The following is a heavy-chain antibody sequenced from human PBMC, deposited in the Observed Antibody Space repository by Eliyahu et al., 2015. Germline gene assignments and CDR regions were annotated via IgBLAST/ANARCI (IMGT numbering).Heavy chain of an antibody. Sequence: EVQLVQSGGGLVQPGGSLRLSCAASGFTVSTNYMNWVRQAPGKGLEWVSIIYSGGTAFYGDSVRDRFIISRDISKNTVYLQMNSLRAEDTGIYYCARGNFENYYYGMDVWGQGTTVTVS. V-gene: IGHV3-66*01. D-gene: IGHD3-10*01. CDR3: ARGNFENYYYGMDV. CDR1: GFTVSTNY. J-gene: IGHJ6*02. CDR2: IYSGGTA.